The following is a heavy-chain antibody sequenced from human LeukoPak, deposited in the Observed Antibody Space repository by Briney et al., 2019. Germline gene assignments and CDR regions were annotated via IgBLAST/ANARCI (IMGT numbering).Heavy chain of an antibody. CDR1: GFTVSSNY. CDR3: ARNPDRPDSSSWTLGY. V-gene: IGHV3-66*01. J-gene: IGHJ4*02. CDR2: IYSGGST. Sequence: GGSLRLSCAASGFTVSSNYMSWVRQAPGKGLEWVSVIYSGGSTYYADSVKGRFTISRGNSKNTLYLQMNSLRAEDTAVYYCARNPDRPDSSSWTLGYWGQGTLVTVSS. D-gene: IGHD6-13*01.